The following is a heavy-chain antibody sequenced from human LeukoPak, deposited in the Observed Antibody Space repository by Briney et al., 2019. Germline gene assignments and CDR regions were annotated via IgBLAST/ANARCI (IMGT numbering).Heavy chain of an antibody. CDR2: ISGSGGST. CDR1: GFTFSTYS. J-gene: IGHJ4*02. V-gene: IGHV3-23*01. CDR3: AKDHGGYYPSNFDY. D-gene: IGHD3-22*01. Sequence: PGGSLRLSCVDSGFTFSTYSMNWVRQAPGKGLEWVSAISGSGGSTYYADSVKGRFTISRDNSKNTLYLQMNSLRAEDTAVYYCAKDHGGYYPSNFDYWGQGTLVTVSS.